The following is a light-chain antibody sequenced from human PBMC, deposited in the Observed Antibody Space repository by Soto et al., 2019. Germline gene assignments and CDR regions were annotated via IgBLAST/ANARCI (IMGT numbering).Light chain of an antibody. Sequence: EILMTQSPATLSVFPGEIATLSFWASQSVSSNLAWYQQKPGQAPRLLIYGASTRATGIPARFSGSGAGTEFTLTISSLQSEDFAVYYCQQYNNWSTFGGGTKVDI. CDR2: GAS. J-gene: IGKJ4*01. V-gene: IGKV3D-15*01. CDR1: QSVSSN. CDR3: QQYNNWST.